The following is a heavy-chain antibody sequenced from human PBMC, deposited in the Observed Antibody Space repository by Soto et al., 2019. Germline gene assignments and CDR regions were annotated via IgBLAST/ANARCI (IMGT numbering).Heavy chain of an antibody. J-gene: IGHJ4*02. CDR2: INAGNGNR. V-gene: IGHV1-3*01. CDR1: GYTFTSYA. CDR3: ASDSPPSDY. Sequence: ASVKVSCKASGYTFTSYAMHWVRQAPGQRLEWMGWINAGNGNRKYSQKFQGRVTITRDTSASTAYMELSSLRSEDTAVYYCASDSPPSDYWGQGTLVTVSS.